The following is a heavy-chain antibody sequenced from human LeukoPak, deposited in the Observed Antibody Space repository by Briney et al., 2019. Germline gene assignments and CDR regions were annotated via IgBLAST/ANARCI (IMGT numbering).Heavy chain of an antibody. CDR2: IYPGDSDT. Sequence: GESLKISCKGSGYSFTSYWIGWVRQMPGKGLEWMGIIYPGDSDTRYSPSFQGRVTISADKSISTAYLQWSSLRASDTAMYYCARVYYDFWSGYYYFDYWGQGTLVTVSS. CDR1: GYSFTSYW. CDR3: ARVYYDFWSGYYYFDY. D-gene: IGHD3-3*01. V-gene: IGHV5-51*01. J-gene: IGHJ4*02.